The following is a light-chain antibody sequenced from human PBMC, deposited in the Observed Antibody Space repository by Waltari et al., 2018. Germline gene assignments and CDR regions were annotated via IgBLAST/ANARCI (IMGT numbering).Light chain of an antibody. CDR1: QDIINY. V-gene: IGKV1-33*01. CDR3: QQYENLPYT. J-gene: IGKJ2*01. Sequence: DIQMTQSPSSLSASIGERVTITCQASQDIINYLNWYQQTPGKAPKLLIYDASNLATGVPSRFSGGGSGTDFSLTITSLHPEDIATYFCQQYENLPYTFGQGTKLEIK. CDR2: DAS.